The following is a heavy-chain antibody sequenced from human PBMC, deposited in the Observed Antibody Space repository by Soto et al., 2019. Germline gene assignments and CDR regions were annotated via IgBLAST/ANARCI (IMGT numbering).Heavy chain of an antibody. J-gene: IGHJ4*02. D-gene: IGHD2-8*01. CDR2: ISTITGNT. V-gene: IGHV1-18*01. CDR1: GYTFISYG. CDR3: ARDPLSNGNLDN. Sequence: QVQLVQSGAELTKPGASVKVSCKASGYTFISYGISWVRQAPGKGLEWMGWISTITGNTNNAQSLQDRVTMTTDTSTSTAYMELRSRRSDDTATYYCARDPLSNGNLDNWGQGTLVTVSS.